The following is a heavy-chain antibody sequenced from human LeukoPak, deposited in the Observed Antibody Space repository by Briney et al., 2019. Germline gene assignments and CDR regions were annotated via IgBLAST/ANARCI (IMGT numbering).Heavy chain of an antibody. D-gene: IGHD3-3*02. J-gene: IGHJ4*02. Sequence: GGSLRLSCVVSGFTLSDYSMNWVRQAPGKGLEWVSYFSSTGGHIYYSDSVKGRFNISRDSAKNSVYLQMNSLRGDDTAVYYCARGIPFFEWFLDYWGQGTLVTVSS. V-gene: IGHV3-21*01. CDR3: ARGIPFFEWFLDY. CDR2: FSSTGGHI. CDR1: GFTLSDYS.